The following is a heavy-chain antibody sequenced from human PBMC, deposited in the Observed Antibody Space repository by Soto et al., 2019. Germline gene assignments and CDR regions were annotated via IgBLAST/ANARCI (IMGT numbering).Heavy chain of an antibody. CDR2: NYYSGRI. D-gene: IGHD6-19*01. CDR3: AKSLWDTSGWKTDY. J-gene: IGHJ4*02. V-gene: IGHV4-59*01. Sequence: QVQLQESGPGLVKPSETLSLTCTVSGDSISRLYWSWIRQPPGRGLEWIGYNYYSGRINYIPSLKSRVTISVAPSKNQFSLRLSSVTAADTAVYYCAKSLWDTSGWKTDYWGQGTLVTLSS. CDR1: GDSISRLY.